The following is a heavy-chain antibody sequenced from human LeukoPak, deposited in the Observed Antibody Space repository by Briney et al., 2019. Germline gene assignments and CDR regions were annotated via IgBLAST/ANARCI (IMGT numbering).Heavy chain of an antibody. D-gene: IGHD3-9*01. CDR3: AKGDYYDILNPIYYYYGMDV. V-gene: IGHV3-23*01. CDR1: GFTLSSYA. J-gene: IGHJ6*02. Sequence: GGSLRLSCAASGFTLSSYAMSWVRQAPGKGLEWVSAISGSGGSTYYADSVKGRFTISRDNSKSTLYLQMNSLRAEDTAVYYCAKGDYYDILNPIYYYYGMDVWGQGTTVTVSS. CDR2: ISGSGGST.